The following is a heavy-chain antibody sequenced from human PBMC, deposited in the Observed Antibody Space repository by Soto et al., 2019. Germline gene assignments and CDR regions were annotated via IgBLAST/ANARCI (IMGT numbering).Heavy chain of an antibody. Sequence: QVQLQESGPGLVKPSQTLSLTCNVSGGSMSSGGYYWSWIRQHPRKGLEWIGHLYYSGSTYYNPSLESRVTISVDTSGNHFSLKLSSVTAADTAVYYCAGYGEYEGGYIWGQGTMVTVSS. CDR1: GGSMSSGGYY. CDR3: AGYGEYEGGYI. D-gene: IGHD4-17*01. V-gene: IGHV4-31*03. CDR2: LYYSGST. J-gene: IGHJ3*02.